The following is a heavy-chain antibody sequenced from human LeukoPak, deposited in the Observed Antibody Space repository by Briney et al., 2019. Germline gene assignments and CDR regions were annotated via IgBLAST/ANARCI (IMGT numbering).Heavy chain of an antibody. CDR3: ARTRGVRGRYYYMDV. Sequence: SETLSLTCTVSGGSISSYYWSWIRQPPGKGLEWIGYIYYSGSTNYNPSLKSRVTISVDTSKNQFSLKLSSVTAADTAVYYCARTRGVRGRYYYMDVWGKGTTVTISS. D-gene: IGHD3-10*01. V-gene: IGHV4-59*01. CDR1: GGSISSYY. CDR2: IYYSGST. J-gene: IGHJ6*03.